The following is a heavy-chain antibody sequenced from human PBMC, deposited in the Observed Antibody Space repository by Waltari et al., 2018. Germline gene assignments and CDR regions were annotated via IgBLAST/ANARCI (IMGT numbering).Heavy chain of an antibody. J-gene: IGHJ5*02. V-gene: IGHV4-31*03. Sequence: QVQLQESGPRLVKPSLPLSLTCTVSADSLTSGGYYWGWIRQHPGKGLEWIGYIYYSGTTYYNPSLKSRVTISIDRSKNQFYLNLTSVTVADTAVYYCAREAYSYGPWGQGTLVTVSS. CDR3: AREAYSYGP. CDR1: ADSLTSGGYY. D-gene: IGHD5-18*01. CDR2: IYYSGTT.